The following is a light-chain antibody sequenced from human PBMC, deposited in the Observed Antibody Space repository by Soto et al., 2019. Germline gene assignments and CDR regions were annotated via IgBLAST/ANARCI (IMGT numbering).Light chain of an antibody. Sequence: QSALTQPASVSGSPGQSITISCTGTSSDVGSYNYVSWYQQHSGKAPKLIIYNVSNRPSGVSDRFSGSKSGNTASLTISGLQADDEADYYCSSYTSSSTLVFGTGTKLTVL. CDR3: SSYTSSSTLV. V-gene: IGLV2-14*03. CDR2: NVS. CDR1: SSDVGSYNY. J-gene: IGLJ1*01.